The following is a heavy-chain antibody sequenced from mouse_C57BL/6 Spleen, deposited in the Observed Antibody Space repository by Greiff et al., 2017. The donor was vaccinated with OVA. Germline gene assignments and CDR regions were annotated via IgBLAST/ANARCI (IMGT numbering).Heavy chain of an antibody. V-gene: IGHV1-69*01. J-gene: IGHJ4*01. CDR2: IDPSDSYT. Sequence: QVQLQQPGAELVMPGASVKLSCKASGYTFTSYWMHWVKQRPGQGLEWIGEIDPSDSYTNYNQKFKGKSTLTVDKSSSPAYMQLSSLTSEDSAVYYCARGLTTVVEWAMDYWGQGTSVTVSS. CDR3: ARGLTTVVEWAMDY. CDR1: GYTFTSYW. D-gene: IGHD1-1*01.